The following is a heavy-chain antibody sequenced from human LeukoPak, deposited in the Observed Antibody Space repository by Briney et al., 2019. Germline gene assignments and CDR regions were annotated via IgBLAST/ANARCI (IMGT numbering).Heavy chain of an antibody. CDR2: ISGSGSGI. CDR3: ARGPVFSDSSGYYFDY. Sequence: PGGSLRLSCAASGFTFSNYNMNWVRQAPGKGLECLAYISGSGSGIYYADSVKGRFTLSRDNAKNSLYLQMYSLRAEDTGVYYCARGPVFSDSSGYYFDYWGQGTLVTVSS. CDR1: GFTFSNYN. D-gene: IGHD3-22*01. J-gene: IGHJ4*02. V-gene: IGHV3-48*03.